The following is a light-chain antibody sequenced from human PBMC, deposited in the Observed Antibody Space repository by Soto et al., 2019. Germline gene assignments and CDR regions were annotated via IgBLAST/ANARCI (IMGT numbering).Light chain of an antibody. CDR1: SGSITINY. CDR2: QDK. Sequence: NFMLTQPHSGSESPGKTVTISCTRSSGSITINYVQWFQQRPGSAPITVIYQDKQRPSGVPDRFSGSIDGSSNTASLTISGLKTDDEADYYCQSDDSDSHDVVIGGGTKLTVL. V-gene: IGLV6-57*04. J-gene: IGLJ2*01. CDR3: QSDDSDSHDVV.